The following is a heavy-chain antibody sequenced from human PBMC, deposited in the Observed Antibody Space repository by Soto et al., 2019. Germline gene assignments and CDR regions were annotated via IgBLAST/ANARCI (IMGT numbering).Heavy chain of an antibody. CDR1: GGTFSSYT. J-gene: IGHJ4*02. D-gene: IGHD3-10*01. Sequence: QVQLVQSGAEVKKPGSSVKVSCKASGGTFSSYTISWVRQAPGQGLEWMGRVISILGIANYAQKFQGRVTITADKSASTAYMELSSLRSEDTAVYYCAREYMVRGVIVFDYWGQGTVVTVSS. CDR3: AREYMVRGVIVFDY. V-gene: IGHV1-69*08. CDR2: VISILGIA.